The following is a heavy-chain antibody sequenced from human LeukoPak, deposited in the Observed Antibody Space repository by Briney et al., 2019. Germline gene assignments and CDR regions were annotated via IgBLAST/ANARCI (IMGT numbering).Heavy chain of an antibody. CDR1: GYTFTSYG. D-gene: IGHD2-21*02. J-gene: IGHJ6*02. CDR2: ISAYNGNT. CDR3: AREVAYCGGDCYPDNYYYYGMDV. V-gene: IGHV1-18*01. Sequence: ASVKVSCKASGYTFTSYGISWVRQAPGQGLEWMGWISAYNGNTNYAQKLQGRVTMTTDTSTSTVYMELSSLRSEDTAVYYCAREVAYCGGDCYPDNYYYYGMDVWGQGTTVTVSS.